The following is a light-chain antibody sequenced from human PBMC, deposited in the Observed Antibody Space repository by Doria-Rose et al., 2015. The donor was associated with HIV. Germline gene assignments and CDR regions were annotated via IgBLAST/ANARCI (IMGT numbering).Light chain of an antibody. V-gene: IGKV3-20*01. Sequence: TQSPGTLSLSPGERATLSCRASQSFSRNYFAWYQQKPCQAHSLLIYDGSTRATGIPDRFSASGSGTDFTLTINRLEPEDFALYCCHQYGTSWTFGQGTKVEI. J-gene: IGKJ1*01. CDR2: DGS. CDR3: HQYGTSWT. CDR1: QSFSRNY.